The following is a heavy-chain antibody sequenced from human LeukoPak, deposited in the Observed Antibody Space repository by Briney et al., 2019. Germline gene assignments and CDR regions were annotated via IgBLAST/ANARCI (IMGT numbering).Heavy chain of an antibody. CDR3: AKGDHSGYDCHFDY. CDR2: FSGRGGST. Sequence: PGGSLRLSCAASGFTFSSYAMSWVRQAPGKGLEWVSAFSGRGGSTYYADSVKGRFTISRDNSKNTLYLQMNSLRAEDTAIYYCAKGDHSGYDCHFDYWGQGTLVTVSS. CDR1: GFTFSSYA. V-gene: IGHV3-23*01. J-gene: IGHJ4*02. D-gene: IGHD5-12*01.